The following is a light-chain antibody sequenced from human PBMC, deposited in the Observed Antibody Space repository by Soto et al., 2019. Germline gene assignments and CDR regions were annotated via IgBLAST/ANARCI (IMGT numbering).Light chain of an antibody. Sequence: ETVMTQSPATLSVSPGERATLSCRASQSVNTKLAWYQHKVGQAPRLLIYGSSTRATGIPTRFSGSGSGTEFTLTISSMSTEDSAIYYCPQYINWYTFGQGTNLEIK. CDR3: PQYINWYT. V-gene: IGKV3-15*01. CDR1: QSVNTK. CDR2: GSS. J-gene: IGKJ2*01.